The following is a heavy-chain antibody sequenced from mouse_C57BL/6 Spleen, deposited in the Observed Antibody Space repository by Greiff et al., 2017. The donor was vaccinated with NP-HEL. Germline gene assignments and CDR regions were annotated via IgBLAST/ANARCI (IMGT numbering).Heavy chain of an antibody. V-gene: IGHV1-82*01. Sequence: QVQLQQSGPELVKPGASVKISCKASGYAFSSSWMNWVKQRPGKGLEWIGRIYPGDGDTNYNGKFKGKATLTADKSSSTAYMQLSSLTSEDSAVYFCAKNYYGTFDVWGTGTTVTVSS. CDR3: AKNYYGTFDV. CDR1: GYAFSSSW. CDR2: IYPGDGDT. J-gene: IGHJ1*03. D-gene: IGHD1-1*01.